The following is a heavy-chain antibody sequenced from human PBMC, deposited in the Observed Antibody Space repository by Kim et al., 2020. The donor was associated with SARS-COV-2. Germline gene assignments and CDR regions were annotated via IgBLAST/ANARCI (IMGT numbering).Heavy chain of an antibody. D-gene: IGHD3-10*01. CDR2: ISYDGSNK. J-gene: IGHJ5*02. CDR3: ARDGTTMVRGVIIWWFDP. CDR1: GFTFSSYA. Sequence: GGSLRLSCAASGFTFSSYAMHWVRQAPGKGLEWVAVISYDGSNKYYADSVKGRFTISRDNSKNTLYLQMNSLRAEETAVYYCARDGTTMVRGVIIWWFDPWGQGTLVTVSS. V-gene: IGHV3-30*04.